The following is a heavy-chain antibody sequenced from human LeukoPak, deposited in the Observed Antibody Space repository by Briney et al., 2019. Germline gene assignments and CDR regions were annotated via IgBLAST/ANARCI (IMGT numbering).Heavy chain of an antibody. Sequence: GGSLRLSCVTSGFTFSGYWMHWVRQGPEKGLELVSRIDNDGHGIIYADSVKGRFTTSRDNVKNTLYLQMNSLRVEDTAVYYCATGGGWDPSFGVVTHIDAWGKGTTVVVS. D-gene: IGHD3-3*01. J-gene: IGHJ6*03. CDR3: ATGGGWDPSFGVVTHIDA. V-gene: IGHV3-74*01. CDR1: GFTFSGYW. CDR2: IDNDGHGI.